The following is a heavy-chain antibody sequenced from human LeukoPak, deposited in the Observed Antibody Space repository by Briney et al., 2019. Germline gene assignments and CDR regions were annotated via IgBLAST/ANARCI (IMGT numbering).Heavy chain of an antibody. Sequence: GGSLRLSCAASGFTFSSYGMHWVRQAPGKGLEWVAVISYDGSNKYYADSVKGRFTISRDNSKNTLYLQMNSLRAEDTAVYYCAATTVTTSGSLDYWGQGTLVTVSS. V-gene: IGHV3-30*03. CDR1: GFTFSSYG. J-gene: IGHJ4*02. CDR2: ISYDGSNK. D-gene: IGHD4-17*01. CDR3: AATTVTTSGSLDY.